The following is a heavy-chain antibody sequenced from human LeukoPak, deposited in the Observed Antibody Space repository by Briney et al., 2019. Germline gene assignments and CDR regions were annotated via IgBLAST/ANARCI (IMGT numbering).Heavy chain of an antibody. CDR2: IYTSGST. CDR3: ARVIVVGATRDWFDP. V-gene: IGHV4-61*02. D-gene: IGHD1-26*01. CDR1: GGSISSGSYY. Sequence: PSETLSLTCTVSGGSISSGSYYWGWIRQPAGKGLEGIGRIYTSGSTNYNPSLKSRVTISVDTSKNQFSLKLSSVPAADTAVYYCARVIVVGATRDWFDPWGQGTLVTVSS. J-gene: IGHJ5*02.